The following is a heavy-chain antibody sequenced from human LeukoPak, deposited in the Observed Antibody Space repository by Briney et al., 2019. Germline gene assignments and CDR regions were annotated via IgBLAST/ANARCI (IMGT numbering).Heavy chain of an antibody. J-gene: IGHJ6*03. CDR3: ARAPDPYTVTTFDYYYYYMDV. CDR2: MNPNSGNT. V-gene: IGHV1-8*03. Sequence: ASVTVSCKASGYTFTSYDINWVRQATGQGLEWMGWMNPNSGNTGYAQKFQGRVTITRNTSISTAYMELSSLRSEDTAVYYCARAPDPYTVTTFDYYYYYMDVWGKGTTVTVSS. CDR1: GYTFTSYD. D-gene: IGHD4-17*01.